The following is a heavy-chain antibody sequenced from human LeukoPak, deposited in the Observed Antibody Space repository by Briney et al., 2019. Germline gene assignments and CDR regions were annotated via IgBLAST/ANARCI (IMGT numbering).Heavy chain of an antibody. CDR2: IYTSGST. CDR3: ARDKSLAYCGGDCYPET. J-gene: IGHJ5*02. D-gene: IGHD2-21*01. CDR1: GDSISSGSYY. Sequence: SQTLSLTCTVSGDSISSGSYYWSWIRQPAGKGLEWIGRIYTSGSTDYNPSLKSRVTISVDTSKNQFSLKLSSVTAADTAVYYCARDKSLAYCGGDCYPETWGQGALVTVSS. V-gene: IGHV4-61*02.